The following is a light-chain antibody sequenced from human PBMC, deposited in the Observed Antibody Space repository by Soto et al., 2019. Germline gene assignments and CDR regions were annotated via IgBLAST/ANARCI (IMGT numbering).Light chain of an antibody. CDR1: SSDVGGSNF. J-gene: IGLJ2*01. CDR3: NSYAGSNNFVV. Sequence: QSALTQPPSASGSPGQSVTISCTGTSSDVGGSNFVSWFQQTPGKAPKLIIYEVNKRPSGVPDRFSGSKSGNTASLTVSGLQADDDADYYCNSYAGSNNFVVFGGGTKLTVL. CDR2: EVN. V-gene: IGLV2-8*01.